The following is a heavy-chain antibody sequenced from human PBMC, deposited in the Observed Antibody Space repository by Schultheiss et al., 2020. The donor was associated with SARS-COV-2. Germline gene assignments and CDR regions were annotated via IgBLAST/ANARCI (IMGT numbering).Heavy chain of an antibody. CDR2: ISAYNGNT. CDR1: GYTFTSYG. Sequence: ASVKVSCKASGYTFTSYGISWVRQAPGQGLEWMGWISAYNGNTNYAQKLQGRVTMTTDTSTSTAYMELRSLRSEDTAVYYCARDQAPYYYYYGMDVWGQGTTVTVSS. J-gene: IGHJ6*02. V-gene: IGHV1-18*01. CDR3: ARDQAPYYYYYGMDV.